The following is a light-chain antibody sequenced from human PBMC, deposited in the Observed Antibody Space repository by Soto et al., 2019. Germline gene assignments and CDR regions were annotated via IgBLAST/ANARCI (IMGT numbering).Light chain of an antibody. CDR3: QQLNSYPIT. CDR2: GAS. CDR1: HSVSSN. Sequence: EIVTTQSPATLSVSPGEGVTLSCRASHSVSSNLAWYQQKPGQAPRLLIYGASTRATGIPARFSGSGSGTEFTLTISSLQSEDFATYSCQQLNSYPITFGQGTRLEIK. V-gene: IGKV3-15*01. J-gene: IGKJ5*01.